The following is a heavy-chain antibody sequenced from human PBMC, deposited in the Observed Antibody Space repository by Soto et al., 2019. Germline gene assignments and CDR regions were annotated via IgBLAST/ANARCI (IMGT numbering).Heavy chain of an antibody. D-gene: IGHD3-10*01. CDR1: GGTFSNDA. CDR2: IIPIFGTT. Sequence: GQLVQAGAEVKKPGSSVRISCRASGGTFSNDAVSWVRQAPGQGLQWMGAIIPIFGTTYHAQKFQGRLTITADEPTATDYMELRSVTSEDAAVYYCATRLRTGHYGMDVWGQGTAVTVSS. J-gene: IGHJ6*02. V-gene: IGHV1-69*01. CDR3: ATRLRTGHYGMDV.